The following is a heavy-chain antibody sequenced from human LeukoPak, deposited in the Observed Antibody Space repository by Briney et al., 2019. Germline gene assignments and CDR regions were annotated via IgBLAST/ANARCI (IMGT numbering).Heavy chain of an antibody. V-gene: IGHV1-8*01. J-gene: IGHJ6*03. CDR1: GYTFTSCD. D-gene: IGHD2-2*02. Sequence: GASVKVSFKSSGYTFTSCDINWVRQATGQGLEWMGWMNHNRGNTGYSQKFQGRVTMTRNTSISTADMELSSLRSEDTAVYYWARGGQYSSRTSCYTGFIYYYYYYMDVWGKGTTVTVSS. CDR2: MNHNRGNT. CDR3: ARGGQYSSRTSCYTGFIYYYYYYMDV.